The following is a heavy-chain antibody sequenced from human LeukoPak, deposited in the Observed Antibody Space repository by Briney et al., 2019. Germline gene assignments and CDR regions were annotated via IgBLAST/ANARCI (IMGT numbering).Heavy chain of an antibody. J-gene: IGHJ4*02. CDR2: IKHSGST. V-gene: IGHV4-34*01. CDR1: GGCFSGYD. D-gene: IGHD3-22*01. Sequence: WETLSLTCAVYGGCFSGYDWSWIRQAPGKGLEWIAEIKHSGSTNYNPSLKRRVTTPVDTSKNQFSLKLSSVTAADTAVYYCARGGDYYDSSGYYHFDYWGQGTLVTVYS. CDR3: ARGGDYYDSSGYYHFDY.